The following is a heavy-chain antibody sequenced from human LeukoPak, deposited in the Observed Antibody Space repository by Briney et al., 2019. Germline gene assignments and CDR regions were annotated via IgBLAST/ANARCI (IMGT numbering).Heavy chain of an antibody. D-gene: IGHD5-12*01. CDR2: INAGNGNT. CDR3: ARVGSGYDLRFGFNP. CDR1: GYTFTSYA. J-gene: IGHJ5*02. V-gene: IGHV1-3*01. Sequence: ASVKVSCKASGYTFTSYAMHWVRQAPGQRLEWMGWINAGNGNTKYSQKFQGRVTITRDTSASTAYMELSSLRSEDTAVYYCARVGSGYDLRFGFNPWGQGTLVTVSP.